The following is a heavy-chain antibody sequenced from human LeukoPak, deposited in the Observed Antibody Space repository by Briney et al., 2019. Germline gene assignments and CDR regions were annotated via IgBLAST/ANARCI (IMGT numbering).Heavy chain of an antibody. J-gene: IGHJ4*02. D-gene: IGHD3-10*01. CDR3: ARVGRWFGELLYLPDY. CDR1: GGSISSSSYY. Sequence: SETLSLTCTVSGGSISSSSYYWGWIRQPPGKGLEWIGSIYYGGSTYYNSSLKSRVTISVDTSKNQFSLKLSSVTAADTAVYYCARVGRWFGELLYLPDYWGQGTLVTVSS. V-gene: IGHV4-39*07. CDR2: IYYGGST.